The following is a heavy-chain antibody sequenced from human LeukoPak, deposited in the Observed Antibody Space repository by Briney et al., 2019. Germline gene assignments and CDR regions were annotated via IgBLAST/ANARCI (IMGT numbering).Heavy chain of an antibody. CDR1: GYTFTSYG. V-gene: IGHV1-18*01. CDR2: ISAYNGNT. Sequence: ASVKVSCKASGYTFTSYGISWVRRAPGQGLEWMGWISAYNGNTNYAQKLQGRVTMTTDTSTSTAYMELRSLRSDDTAVYYCARGGCSGGSCPNWFDPWGQGTLVTVSS. D-gene: IGHD2-15*01. J-gene: IGHJ5*02. CDR3: ARGGCSGGSCPNWFDP.